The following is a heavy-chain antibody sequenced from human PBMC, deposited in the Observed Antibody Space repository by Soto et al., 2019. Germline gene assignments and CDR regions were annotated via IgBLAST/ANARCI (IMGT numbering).Heavy chain of an antibody. J-gene: IGHJ6*02. V-gene: IGHV1-69*12. CDR1: GGTFSSYA. CDR3: ARRYSSSHHYYYYGMDV. CDR2: IIPIFGTA. D-gene: IGHD6-6*01. Sequence: QVQLVQSGAEVKKPGSSVKVSCKASGGTFSSYAISWVRQAPGQGLEWMGGIIPIFGTANYAQKFQGRVTIPADESTSTAYMELRSLRSEDTAVYYCARRYSSSHHYYYYGMDVWGQGTTVTVSS.